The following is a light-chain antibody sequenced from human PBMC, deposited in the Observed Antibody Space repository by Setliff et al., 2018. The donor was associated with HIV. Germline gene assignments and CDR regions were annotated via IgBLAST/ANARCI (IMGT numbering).Light chain of an antibody. J-gene: IGLJ3*02. V-gene: IGLV3-21*04. Sequence: QPPSVSVAPEKTARITCGGNNIGSKSVHWYQQKPGQAPVLVISYDTDRPSGIPERFSGSNSGNTATLTISRVEAGDEADYYCQVWDTISDHPVFGGGTKVT. CDR1: NIGSKS. CDR3: QVWDTISDHPV. CDR2: YDT.